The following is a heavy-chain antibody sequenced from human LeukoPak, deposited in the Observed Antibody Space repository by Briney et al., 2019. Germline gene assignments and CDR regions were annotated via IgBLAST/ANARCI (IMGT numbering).Heavy chain of an antibody. CDR3: ARLQKRDSRDY. J-gene: IGHJ4*02. D-gene: IGHD5-24*01. CDR2: IKEDGSEK. CDR1: AFTFSTYG. Sequence: GGSLRLSCAASAFTFSTYGMHWVRQAPGKGLEWVANIKEDGSEKYHVDSVKGRFTVSRDNAKNSLYLQMNSLRAEDTAVYYCARLQKRDSRDYWGQGTLVTVSS. V-gene: IGHV3-7*02.